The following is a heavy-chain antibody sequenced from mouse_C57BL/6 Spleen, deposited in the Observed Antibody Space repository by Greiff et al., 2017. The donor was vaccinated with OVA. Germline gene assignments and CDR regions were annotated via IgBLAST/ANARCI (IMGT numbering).Heavy chain of an antibody. Sequence: EVKLMESGPGLVKPSQSLSLTCSVTGYSITSGYYWNWIRQFPGNKLEWMGYISYDGSNNYNPSLKNRISITRDTSKNQFFLKLNSVTTEDTATYYCASYYYGSSLYYAMDDWGQGTSVTVSS. D-gene: IGHD1-1*01. CDR3: ASYYYGSSLYYAMDD. CDR2: ISYDGSN. V-gene: IGHV3-6*01. J-gene: IGHJ4*01. CDR1: GYSITSGYY.